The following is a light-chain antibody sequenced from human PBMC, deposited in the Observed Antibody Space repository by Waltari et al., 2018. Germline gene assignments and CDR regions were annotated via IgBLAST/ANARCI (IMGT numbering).Light chain of an antibody. Sequence: QSALTQPPSASGSPGQSVTISCTGTSSDVGVYNYVSWYQQHPGKAPKLMIYEVSKRPSGVPDRCAGSKAGNTASLTVSGLQAEDEADYYGSSYAGSNNLVFGGGTKLTVL. J-gene: IGLJ2*01. CDR2: EVS. CDR3: SSYAGSNNLV. V-gene: IGLV2-8*01. CDR1: SSDVGVYNY.